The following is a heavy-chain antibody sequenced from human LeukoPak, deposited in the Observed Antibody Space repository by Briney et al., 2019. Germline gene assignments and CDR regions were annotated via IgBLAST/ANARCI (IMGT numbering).Heavy chain of an antibody. J-gene: IGHJ2*01. D-gene: IGHD2-15*01. CDR1: GGSISSYY. V-gene: IGHV4-59*01. CDR3: ARHRVSRSFGQMVVDWYFDL. Sequence: KPSETLSLTCTVSGGSISSYYWSWIRQPPGKGLEWIGYIDYSGSPNYNPSLKSRVTISVDMSKNHVSLRLSSVTAADTAVYYCARHRVSRSFGQMVVDWYFDLWGRGTLVTVSS. CDR2: IDYSGSP.